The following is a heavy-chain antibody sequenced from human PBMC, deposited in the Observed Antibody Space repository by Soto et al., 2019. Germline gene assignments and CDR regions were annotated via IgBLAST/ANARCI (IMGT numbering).Heavy chain of an antibody. J-gene: IGHJ6*02. D-gene: IGHD5-18*01. V-gene: IGHV6-1*01. Sequence: SQTLSLTCAISGDSVSSNSAALNLIMQSPSRGLEWLGRTYYRSKWYNDYAVSVKSRITINPDTSKNQFSLQLNSVTPEDTAVYYCARDLDTAMVFGMDVWGQGTTVTVSS. CDR2: TYYRSKWYN. CDR3: ARDLDTAMVFGMDV. CDR1: GDSVSSNSAA.